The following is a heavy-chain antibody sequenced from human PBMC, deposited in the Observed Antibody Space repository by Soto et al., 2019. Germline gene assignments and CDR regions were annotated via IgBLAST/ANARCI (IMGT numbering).Heavy chain of an antibody. J-gene: IGHJ6*02. CDR3: ARDLSGTGLDI. CDR1: GDSIGRFY. D-gene: IGHD1-26*01. V-gene: IGHV4-4*07. CDR2: VYSTGGT. Sequence: QVQLHESGPGLVKPSETLSLTCNVSGDSIGRFYWSWIRQSAEKGLEWIGRVYSTGGTAYNPALKGRGTISLDRSNNHVSLEMNSVTAADTAVYFCARDLSGTGLDIWGRGTRVTVSS.